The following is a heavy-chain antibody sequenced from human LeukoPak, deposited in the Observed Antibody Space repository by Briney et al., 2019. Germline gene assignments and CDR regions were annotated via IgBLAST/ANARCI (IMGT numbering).Heavy chain of an antibody. CDR1: GFTFSTYS. CDR2: ISRSSSTM. CDR3: ARVVRGPAIYFDY. V-gene: IGHV3-48*01. J-gene: IGHJ4*02. Sequence: PGGSLRLSCGASGFTFSTYSMNWVRQAPGKGLEWVSYISRSSSTMYYADSVKGRFTISRDNAKNSLYLQMNSLRAEDTAVYYCARVVRGPAIYFDYWGQGTLVTVSS. D-gene: IGHD2-21*02.